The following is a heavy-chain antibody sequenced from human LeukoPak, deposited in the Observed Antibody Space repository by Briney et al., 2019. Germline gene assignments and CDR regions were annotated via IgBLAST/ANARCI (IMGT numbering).Heavy chain of an antibody. Sequence: SETLSLTCTVSGGSISNSSFYWGWIRQPPGKGLEWIGGMYYSGSTYYNPSLKSRATISVDTSKNQFSLKLSSVTAADTAVYYCARQGRAIVVVVAATAPGGRFDPWGQGTLVTVSS. J-gene: IGHJ5*02. V-gene: IGHV4-39*01. CDR2: MYYSGST. CDR1: GGSISNSSFY. CDR3: ARQGRAIVVVVAATAPGGRFDP. D-gene: IGHD2-15*01.